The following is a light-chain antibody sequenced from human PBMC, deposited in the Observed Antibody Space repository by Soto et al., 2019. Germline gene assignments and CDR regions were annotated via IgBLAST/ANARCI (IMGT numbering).Light chain of an antibody. CDR1: RSVGSY. Sequence: IVLTQSPGTLSLSPGERATLSCRASRSVGSYLAWYQQKPGQAPRLLIYSASSRATGVADRFSGSGSGTDFTLTISRLEPEDFAVYYCQQYGNSRVTFGPGTKVDIK. J-gene: IGKJ3*01. CDR3: QQYGNSRVT. V-gene: IGKV3-20*01. CDR2: SAS.